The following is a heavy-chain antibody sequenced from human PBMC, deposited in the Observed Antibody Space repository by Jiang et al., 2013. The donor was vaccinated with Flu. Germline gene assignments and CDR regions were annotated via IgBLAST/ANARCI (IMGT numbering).Heavy chain of an antibody. D-gene: IGHD2-21*01. Sequence: GLVKPSETLSLTCTVSGASISSGGYYWGWIRQPPGKGLEWIGAIYYSETISYSGTTYYNPSVESRVTISVDTSKNQFSLKLSSVTAADTAVYYCARHPPPRHGESPTFDYWGQGTLVTVSS. CDR2: IYYSETISYSGTT. CDR1: GASISSGGYY. J-gene: IGHJ4*02. CDR3: ARHPPPRHGESPTFDY. V-gene: IGHV4-39*01.